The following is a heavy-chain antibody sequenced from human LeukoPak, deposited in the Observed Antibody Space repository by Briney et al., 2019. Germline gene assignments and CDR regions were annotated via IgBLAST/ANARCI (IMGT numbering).Heavy chain of an antibody. J-gene: IGHJ5*02. CDR3: AKGSYGDYGPCST. CDR2: ISYDGSNK. CDR1: GFTFSSYG. V-gene: IGHV3-30*18. D-gene: IGHD4-17*01. Sequence: GGSLRLSCAASGFTFSSYGVHGVRQAPGKGLEWVAVISYDGSNKYYADSVKGRFTISRDNSKNTLYLQMNSLRAEDTAVYYCAKGSYGDYGPCSTWGQGTLVTVSS.